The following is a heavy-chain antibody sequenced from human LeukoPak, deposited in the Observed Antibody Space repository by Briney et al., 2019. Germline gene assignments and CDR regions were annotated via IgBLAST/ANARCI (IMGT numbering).Heavy chain of an antibody. J-gene: IGHJ4*02. CDR1: GGSISSSGYY. D-gene: IGHD4-17*01. Sequence: PSETLSLTCTVSGGSISSSGYYWGWIRQPPGKGLEWIGSIYYSGSTYYNPSLKSRVIISVDTSKNQFSLKLSSVTAADTAVYYCAKRNYGDVDYWGQGTLVTVSS. CDR2: IYYSGST. CDR3: AKRNYGDVDY. V-gene: IGHV4-39*01.